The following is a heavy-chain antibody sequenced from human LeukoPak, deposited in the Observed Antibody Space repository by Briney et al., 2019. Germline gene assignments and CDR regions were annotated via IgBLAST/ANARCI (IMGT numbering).Heavy chain of an antibody. Sequence: SETLSLTCTASGDSISTSNSYWSWIRQPPGKGLEWIGEINHSGSTNYNPSLKSRVTISVDTSKNQFSLKLSSVTAADTAVYYCARRQQLVSRPPGVWGSYRYPSARGFDYWGQGTLVTVSS. CDR2: INHSGST. V-gene: IGHV4-39*07. CDR1: GDSISTSNSY. D-gene: IGHD3-16*02. CDR3: ARRQQLVSRPPGVWGSYRYPSARGFDY. J-gene: IGHJ4*02.